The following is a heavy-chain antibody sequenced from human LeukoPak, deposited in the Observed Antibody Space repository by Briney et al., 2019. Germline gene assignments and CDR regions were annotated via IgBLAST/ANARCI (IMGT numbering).Heavy chain of an antibody. V-gene: IGHV3-74*01. J-gene: IGHJ4*02. D-gene: IGHD2-2*01. CDR3: ARYLVVPTATLDH. Sequence: PGGSLRLSCAASGFTFSNYWMHWVRQAPGKGLVWVSRINTDGSSTTYADSVTGRFTISRDNAKNTLYLQMNGLRVEDTAVYYCARYLVVPTATLDHWGQGTLVTVSS. CDR1: GFTFSNYW. CDR2: INTDGSST.